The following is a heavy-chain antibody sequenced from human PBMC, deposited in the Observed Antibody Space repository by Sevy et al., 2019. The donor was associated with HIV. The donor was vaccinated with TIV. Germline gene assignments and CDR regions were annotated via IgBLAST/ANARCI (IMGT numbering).Heavy chain of an antibody. V-gene: IGHV1-18*01. CDR3: ARPFCSGGSCYRWYFDF. Sequence: ASVKVSCKASGYTFTSFGITWVRQAPGQGLEWVGWVSPYNGKTKYAQKLQGRVTMTTDTSTSTVYMELRSLRSDDTAVYYCARPFCSGGSCYRWYFDFWGQGTLVTVSS. CDR1: GYTFTSFG. CDR2: VSPYNGKT. J-gene: IGHJ4*02. D-gene: IGHD2-15*01.